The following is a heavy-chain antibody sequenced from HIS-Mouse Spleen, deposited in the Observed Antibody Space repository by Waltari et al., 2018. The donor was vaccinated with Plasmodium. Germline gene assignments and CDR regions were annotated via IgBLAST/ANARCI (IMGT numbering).Heavy chain of an antibody. CDR3: ARRGGSYYYFDY. CDR2: IYYSGST. D-gene: IGHD1-26*01. Sequence: QLQLQESGPGLVKPSETRSLTCTVSGGYISSSSYYWGWIRQPPGKGLEWIGSIYYSGSTYYNPSLKSRVTISVDTSKNQFSLKLSSVTAADTAVYYCARRGGSYYYFDYWGQGTLVTVSS. J-gene: IGHJ4*02. V-gene: IGHV4-39*01. CDR1: GGYISSSSYY.